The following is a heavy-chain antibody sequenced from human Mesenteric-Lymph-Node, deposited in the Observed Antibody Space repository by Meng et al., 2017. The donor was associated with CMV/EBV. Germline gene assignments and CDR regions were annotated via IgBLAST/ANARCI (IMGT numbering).Heavy chain of an antibody. CDR3: ARVDGSGHFPLDF. D-gene: IGHD3-22*01. V-gene: IGHV4-34*01. CDR1: GGSFNGYY. Sequence: SETLSLTCAVYGGSFNGYYWTWIRQPPGKGLEWIGEINHSGNSIYNPSLKSRVTISIDTSKNQFSLNVRSVTVADTAVYFCARVDGSGHFPLDFWGQGTLVTVSS. J-gene: IGHJ4*02. CDR2: INHSGNS.